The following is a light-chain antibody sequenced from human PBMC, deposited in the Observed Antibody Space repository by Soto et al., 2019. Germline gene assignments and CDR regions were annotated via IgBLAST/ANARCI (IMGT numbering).Light chain of an antibody. CDR3: QQYNRYSLT. V-gene: IGKV1-5*01. CDR2: DAS. Sequence: DIQMNQSTSTLSASVGDRVTITCRASQSISSWLAWYQQKPGKAPKLLIYDASLLESGVPSRFSCIGSDTEFTLTINNLQPDDCATYHCQQYNRYSLTFGGGTKVEIK. J-gene: IGKJ4*01. CDR1: QSISSW.